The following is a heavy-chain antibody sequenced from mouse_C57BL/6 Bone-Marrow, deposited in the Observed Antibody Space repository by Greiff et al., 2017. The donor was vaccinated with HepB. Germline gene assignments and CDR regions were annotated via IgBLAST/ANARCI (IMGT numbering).Heavy chain of an antibody. V-gene: IGHV1-7*01. CDR3: ARVITTVVATDYYAMDY. Sequence: QVQLKQSGAELAKPGASVKLSCKASGYTFTSYWMHWVKQRPGQGLEWIGYINPSSGYTKYNQKFKDKATLTADKSSSTAYMQLSSLTYEDSAVYYCARVITTVVATDYYAMDYWGQGTSVTVSS. CDR1: GYTFTSYW. CDR2: INPSSGYT. D-gene: IGHD1-1*01. J-gene: IGHJ4*01.